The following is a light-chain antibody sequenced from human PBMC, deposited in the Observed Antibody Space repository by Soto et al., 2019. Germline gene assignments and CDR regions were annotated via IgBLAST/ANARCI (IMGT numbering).Light chain of an antibody. J-gene: IGKJ4*01. Sequence: EIVMTQSPATLSVSPGEKATLSCRASQSVSSNLAWYQQKPGQAPRLLIYGASTRATGIPARFSGSGSGTEFTLTISSLQSEDFAVYYCQQYNNCPRTFGGGTKVDI. V-gene: IGKV3-15*01. CDR2: GAS. CDR1: QSVSSN. CDR3: QQYNNCPRT.